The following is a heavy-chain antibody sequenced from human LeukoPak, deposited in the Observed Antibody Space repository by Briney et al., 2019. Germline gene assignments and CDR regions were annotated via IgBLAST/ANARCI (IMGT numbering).Heavy chain of an antibody. Sequence: GGSLRLSCTASGFTFGDYTMSWVRQAPGKGPEWVGFIRVKAYGGTTEYAASVKGRFTISRDDSKSIAYPQMNSLKTEDTAVYYCTTDYNSRNHLDAFDIWGRGTLVTVSS. CDR3: TTDYNSRNHLDAFDI. CDR2: IRVKAYGGTT. CDR1: GFTFGDYT. D-gene: IGHD1-14*01. V-gene: IGHV3-49*04. J-gene: IGHJ3*02.